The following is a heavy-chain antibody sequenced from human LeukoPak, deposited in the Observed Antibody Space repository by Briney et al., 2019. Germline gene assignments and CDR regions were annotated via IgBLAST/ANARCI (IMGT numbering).Heavy chain of an antibody. D-gene: IGHD6-13*01. Sequence: SVKVSCKASGGTFSSYAISWVRQAPGQGLEWMGRIISILGLENYPQKFQGRVTITADKSTSTAYMELSSLRSEDTAVYYCARGGIAAAGTIEDYYYYGMDVWGQGTTVTVSS. V-gene: IGHV1-69*04. CDR1: GGTFSSYA. CDR3: ARGGIAAAGTIEDYYYYGMDV. J-gene: IGHJ6*02. CDR2: IISILGLE.